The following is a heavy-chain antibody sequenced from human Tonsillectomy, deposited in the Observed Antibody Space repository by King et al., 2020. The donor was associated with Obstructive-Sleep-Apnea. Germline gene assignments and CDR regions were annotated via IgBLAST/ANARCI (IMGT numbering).Heavy chain of an antibody. D-gene: IGHD6-19*01. CDR3: ARSSGWDYGMDV. J-gene: IGHJ6*02. V-gene: IGHV4-31*03. CDR2: IYYSGST. Sequence: MQLQESGPGLVKPSQTLSLTCTVSGGSISSGGYYWSWIRQHPGKGLEGSGYIYYSGSTYYHPSLKSRVTISVDTSKNQCSLKLCSVTAADTAVYYCARSSGWDYGMDVWGQGTTVTVSS. CDR1: GGSISSGGYY.